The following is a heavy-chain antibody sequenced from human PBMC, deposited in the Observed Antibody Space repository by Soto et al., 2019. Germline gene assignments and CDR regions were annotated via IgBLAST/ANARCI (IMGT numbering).Heavy chain of an antibody. D-gene: IGHD6-19*01. CDR1: GFTFNNYW. CDR3: ARDDTPGSGWSRSWNIDY. CDR2: IKQDGSEK. J-gene: IGHJ4*02. Sequence: PGGSLRLSCAASGFTFNNYWMTWVRQAPGKGLEWVANIKQDGSEKYYVDSVKGRFTISRDNAKNSLYLQMNSLRAEDTAVYYCARDDTPGSGWSRSWNIDYWGQGTLVTVSS. V-gene: IGHV3-7*04.